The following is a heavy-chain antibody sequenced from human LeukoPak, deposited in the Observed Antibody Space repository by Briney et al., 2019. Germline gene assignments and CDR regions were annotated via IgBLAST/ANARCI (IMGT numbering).Heavy chain of an antibody. CDR1: GFTFSNYA. V-gene: IGHV3-23*01. CDR3: ATDLRSSSYYMGV. CDR2: ISGSGGST. J-gene: IGHJ6*03. D-gene: IGHD6-6*01. Sequence: GGSLRLSCAASGFTFSNYAMSWVRQAPGKGLEWVSSISGSGGSTYYADSVQGRFTISRDNSKNTLYLQMNSLRAEDTAVYYCATDLRSSSYYMGVWGKGTTVTVSS.